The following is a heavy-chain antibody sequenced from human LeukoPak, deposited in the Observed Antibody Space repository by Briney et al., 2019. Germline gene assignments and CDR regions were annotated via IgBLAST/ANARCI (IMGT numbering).Heavy chain of an antibody. D-gene: IGHD4/OR15-4a*01. J-gene: IGHJ4*02. CDR3: ARGLWSSSTYYFDY. CDR1: GGSVSSGTYY. CDR2: IYYTGST. Sequence: SETLSLTCTVSGGSVSSGTYYWSWIRQPPGKGLEWIGYIYYTGSTNYNPSLKSRVTMSVGTSKDQFSLKLSSVTAADTAVYYCARGLWSSSTYYFDYWGQGTLVTVSS. V-gene: IGHV4-61*01.